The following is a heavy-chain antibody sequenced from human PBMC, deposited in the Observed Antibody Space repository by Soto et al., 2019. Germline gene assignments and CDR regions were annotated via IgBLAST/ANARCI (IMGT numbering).Heavy chain of an antibody. CDR2: ISSSGSTI. CDR1: GFTFSDYY. CDR3: ARDITMVRGVIFHYYYYGMDV. Sequence: QVQLVESGGGLVKPGGSLRLSCAASGFTFSDYYMSWIRQAPGKGLEWVSYISSSGSTIYYADSVKGRFTISRDNAKNSLYLQMNSLRAEDTAVYYCARDITMVRGVIFHYYYYGMDVWGQGTTVTVSS. D-gene: IGHD3-10*01. J-gene: IGHJ6*02. V-gene: IGHV3-11*01.